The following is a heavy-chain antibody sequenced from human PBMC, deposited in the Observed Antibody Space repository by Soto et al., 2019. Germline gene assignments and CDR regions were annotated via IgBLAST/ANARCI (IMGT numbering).Heavy chain of an antibody. CDR1: GNTLTELS. V-gene: IGHV1-24*01. D-gene: IGHD2-8*02. J-gene: IGHJ4*02. CDR3: ARSRDCTSATCLNDY. Sequence: ASVKVSCKVSGNTLTELSMHWVRQAPGKGPEWMGGFEPEAGETIYAQKFQGRVTMTEDTSTDTAYMELNSVTPEDTAVYFCARSRDCTSATCLNDYWGPGTLVTVSS. CDR2: FEPEAGET.